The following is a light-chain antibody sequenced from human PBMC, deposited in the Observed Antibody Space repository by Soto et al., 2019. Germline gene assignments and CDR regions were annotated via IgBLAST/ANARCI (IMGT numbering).Light chain of an antibody. Sequence: QLVLTQPASVSGSPGQSITISCTGTSSDVGGYNYVSWYQHHPGKAPKLMIYDVSNRPSGVSNRFSGSKSGNTASLTISGLQAEDEADYYCSSYTSSSTPVVFGGGTKLTVL. V-gene: IGLV2-14*03. J-gene: IGLJ2*01. CDR2: DVS. CDR3: SSYTSSSTPVV. CDR1: SSDVGGYNY.